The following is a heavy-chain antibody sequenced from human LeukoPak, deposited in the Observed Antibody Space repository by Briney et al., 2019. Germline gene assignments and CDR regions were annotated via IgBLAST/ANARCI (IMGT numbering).Heavy chain of an antibody. J-gene: IGHJ4*02. Sequence: GGSLRLSCAASGFIFSSYSMSWVRQAPGKGLEWVSVITGSGGNTYYADSVKGRFTISRDNSKNTLYLQMNSLRAEDTAVYYCAREEGYSNYYIYWGQGTLVTVSS. CDR1: GFIFSSYS. D-gene: IGHD4-11*01. CDR2: ITGSGGNT. CDR3: AREEGYSNYYIY. V-gene: IGHV3-23*01.